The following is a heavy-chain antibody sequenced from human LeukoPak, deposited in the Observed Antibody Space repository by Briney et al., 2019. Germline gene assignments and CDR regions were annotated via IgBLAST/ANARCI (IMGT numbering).Heavy chain of an antibody. Sequence: ASVKVSCKXSGGTFSSYAISWVRQAPGQGLEWMGRIIPIFGTANYAQKFQGRVTITTDESTSTASMELSSLRSEDTAVYYCARDEIDYYGSGSYYGSFDYWGQGTLVTVSS. D-gene: IGHD3-10*01. V-gene: IGHV1-69*05. J-gene: IGHJ4*02. CDR3: ARDEIDYYGSGSYYGSFDY. CDR1: GGTFSSYA. CDR2: IIPIFGTA.